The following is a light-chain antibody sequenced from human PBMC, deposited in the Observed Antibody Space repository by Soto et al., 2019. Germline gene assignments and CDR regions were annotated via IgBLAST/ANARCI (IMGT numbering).Light chain of an antibody. J-gene: IGLJ2*01. CDR3: SAWDDSLRAVV. CDR1: SSNIGSNY. V-gene: IGLV1-47*01. CDR2: KNN. Sequence: QSVLTQPPSASGTPGQRVTISCSGSSSNIGSNYVYWYQQLPGTAPKLLIYKNNQRPSGVPDRFSGSKSGTSVSLAISRLRSEDEADYYCSAWDDSLRAVVFGGGTKLTVL.